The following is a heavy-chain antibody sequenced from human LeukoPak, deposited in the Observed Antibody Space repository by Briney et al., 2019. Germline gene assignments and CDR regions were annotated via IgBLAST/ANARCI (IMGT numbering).Heavy chain of an antibody. CDR1: GGTLSSYA. Sequence: SVKVSCKASGGTLSSYAISWVRQAPGQGLEWMGGIIPIFGTANYAQKFQGRVTITADESTSTAYMELSSLRSEDTAVYYCARVSITMVRGVLYYYYGMDVWGQGTTVTVSS. CDR3: ARVSITMVRGVLYYYYGMDV. D-gene: IGHD3-10*01. CDR2: IIPIFGTA. V-gene: IGHV1-69*01. J-gene: IGHJ6*02.